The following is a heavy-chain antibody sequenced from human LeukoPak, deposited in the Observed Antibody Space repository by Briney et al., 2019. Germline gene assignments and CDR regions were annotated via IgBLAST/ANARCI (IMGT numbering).Heavy chain of an antibody. CDR2: INGTGST. D-gene: IGHD2-15*01. CDR3: ARGGVVVAATRAFGYSYYMDV. V-gene: IGHV4-34*01. J-gene: IGHJ6*03. CDR1: GGSFSGFY. Sequence: SETLSLTCAVYGGSFSGFYWSWIRQPPGKGLEWIGEINGTGSTNYNPSLKSRVTISVDTSKNQFSLKLSSVTAADTAVYFCARGGVVVAATRAFGYSYYMDVWGKGTTVTVSS.